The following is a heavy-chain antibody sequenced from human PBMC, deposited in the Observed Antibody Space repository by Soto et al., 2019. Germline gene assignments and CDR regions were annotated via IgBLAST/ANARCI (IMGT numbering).Heavy chain of an antibody. J-gene: IGHJ6*03. CDR3: ARDWVPRSLLLPYYYYMDV. V-gene: IGHV3-21*01. D-gene: IGHD3-22*01. CDR2: ISSSSGYI. CDR1: GFTFSSYS. Sequence: PGGSLRLSCAASGFTFSSYSMNWVRQAPGKGLDWVSSISSSSGYIYYADSVKGRFTISRDNAKNSLYLQMNSLRAEGTAVYYCARDWVPRSLLLPYYYYMDVWGKGTTVTVSS.